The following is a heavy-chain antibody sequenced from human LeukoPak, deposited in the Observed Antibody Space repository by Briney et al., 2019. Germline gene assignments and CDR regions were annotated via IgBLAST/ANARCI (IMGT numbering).Heavy chain of an antibody. CDR2: ISGSGGNT. J-gene: IGHJ4*02. CDR3: ARMLIYSRVQRGGYFDY. Sequence: GGSLRLSCAASGFTFSTYAMSWVRQAPGEGLEWVSAISGSGGNTYYADSVKGRFTISRDNSKNTLYLQMNSLRPEDTAVYYCARMLIYSRVQRGGYFDYWGQGTLVTVSS. D-gene: IGHD6-19*01. V-gene: IGHV3-23*01. CDR1: GFTFSTYA.